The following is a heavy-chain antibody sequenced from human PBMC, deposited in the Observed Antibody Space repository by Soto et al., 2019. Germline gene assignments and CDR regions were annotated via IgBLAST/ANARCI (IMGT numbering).Heavy chain of an antibody. CDR2: IIPLFGRT. V-gene: IGHV1-69*01. J-gene: IGHJ6*02. CDR3: AAELGFGKLSVV. D-gene: IGHD3-10*01. Sequence: QVQVVQSGVEVRRPGSSVKVSCKASGDTFKNCVISWVRQAPGQGLEWMGGIIPLFGRTDFAQRFQGRLTITTDESTTTADMELSRLRSEDTATYYCAAELGFGKLSVVWGQGTTVIVSS. CDR1: GDTFKNCV.